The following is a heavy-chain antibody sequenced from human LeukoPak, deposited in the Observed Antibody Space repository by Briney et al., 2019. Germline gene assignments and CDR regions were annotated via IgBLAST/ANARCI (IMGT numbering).Heavy chain of an antibody. V-gene: IGHV3-48*03. CDR1: GFTFSSYE. CDR3: ARAERVGDYGY. CDR2: ISSSGSTI. J-gene: IGHJ4*02. D-gene: IGHD4-17*01. Sequence: PGGSLRLSCAASGFTFSSYEMNWVRQAPGKGLEWVSYISSSGSTIYYADSVKGRFTISRDNAKNSLYLQMNSLRAEDTAVYYCARAERVGDYGYWGQGTLVTVSS.